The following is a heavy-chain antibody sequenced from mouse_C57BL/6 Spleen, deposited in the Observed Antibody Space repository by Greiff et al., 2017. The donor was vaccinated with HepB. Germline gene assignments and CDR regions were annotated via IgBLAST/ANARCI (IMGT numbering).Heavy chain of an antibody. CDR1: GYTFTSYW. J-gene: IGHJ2*01. CDR2: IHPNSGST. CDR3: ARIRSNYFDY. Sequence: VQLQQPGAELVKPGASVKLSCKASGYTFTSYWMHWVKQRPGQGLEWIGMIHPNSGSTNYNEKFKSKATLTVDKSSRTAYMQLSSLTSEDSAVYYCARIRSNYFDYWGQGTTLTVSS. V-gene: IGHV1-64*01.